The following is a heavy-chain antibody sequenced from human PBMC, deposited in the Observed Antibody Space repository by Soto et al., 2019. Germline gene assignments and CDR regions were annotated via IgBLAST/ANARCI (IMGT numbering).Heavy chain of an antibody. CDR3: ARGHSTDCSNGVCSFFYNHEMVV. CDR2: ISYDGSNK. J-gene: IGHJ6*02. V-gene: IGHV3-30*04. D-gene: IGHD2-8*01. Sequence: PGGSLRLSCAASGFTFSSYVMHWVRQAPGKGLEWVAVISYDGSNKYYADSVKGRFTISRDNSKNTLYLQMNSLRAEDTAVYYCARGHSTDCSNGVCSFFYNHEMVVWGQGTTVTVSS. CDR1: GFTFSSYV.